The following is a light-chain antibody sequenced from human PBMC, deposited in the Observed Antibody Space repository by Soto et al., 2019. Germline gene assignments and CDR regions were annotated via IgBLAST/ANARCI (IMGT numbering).Light chain of an antibody. CDR1: SSDVGGYNY. CDR2: DVS. J-gene: IGLJ2*01. CDR3: SSYTSSSTLVV. Sequence: QSALTPPAYVSGSPGQSITIACTGTSSDVGGYNYVSWYQQHPGKAPKLMIYDVSNRPSGVSNRFSGSKSGNTASLTISGLQAEDEADDYCSSYTSSSTLVVFGGGTKLTVL. V-gene: IGLV2-14*01.